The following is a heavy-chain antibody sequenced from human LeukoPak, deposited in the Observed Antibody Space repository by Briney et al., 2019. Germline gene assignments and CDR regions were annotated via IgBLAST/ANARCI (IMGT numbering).Heavy chain of an antibody. J-gene: IGHJ6*03. CDR2: IIPIFGTA. D-gene: IGHD2-2*01. Sequence: SVTVSCTASGGTFSIYAISWVRQAPGQGLEWMGGIIPIFGTANYAQKFQGRVTITADESTSTAYMELSSLRSEDTAVYYCARGSIVVVPAAMRDYYYYMDVWGKGTTVTVSS. V-gene: IGHV1-69*13. CDR3: ARGSIVVVPAAMRDYYYYMDV. CDR1: GGTFSIYA.